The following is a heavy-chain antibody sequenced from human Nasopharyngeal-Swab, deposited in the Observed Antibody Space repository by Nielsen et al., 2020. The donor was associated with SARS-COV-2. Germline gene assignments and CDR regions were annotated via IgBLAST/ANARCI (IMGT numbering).Heavy chain of an antibody. D-gene: IGHD3-16*01. CDR1: GGSFSGYY. CDR2: INHSGST. V-gene: IGHV4-34*01. Sequence: SETLSLTCAVYGGSFSGYYWSWIRQPPGKGLEWIGEINHSGSTNYNPSLKSRVTISVDTSKNQFSLKLSSVTAADTAVYYCARDMRYYDYVWGSSHYYHYGMDVWGQGTTVTVSS. J-gene: IGHJ6*02. CDR3: ARDMRYYDYVWGSSHYYHYGMDV.